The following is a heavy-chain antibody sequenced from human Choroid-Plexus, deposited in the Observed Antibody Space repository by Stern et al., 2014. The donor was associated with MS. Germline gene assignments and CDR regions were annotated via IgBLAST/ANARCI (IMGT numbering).Heavy chain of an antibody. CDR2: ISYDGSDK. V-gene: IGHV3-30*18. D-gene: IGHD2-15*01. Sequence: DQLVESGGGVAKPGRPLILSCAASGFTFSNFGMHWVRQAPGKGLEWVALISYDGSDKYYADSVKGRFTIFRDNSKNTLYMHMNSLRAEDTAVYYCAKDRQWSTYFFDYWGQGSLVTVSS. J-gene: IGHJ4*02. CDR1: GFTFSNFG. CDR3: AKDRQWSTYFFDY.